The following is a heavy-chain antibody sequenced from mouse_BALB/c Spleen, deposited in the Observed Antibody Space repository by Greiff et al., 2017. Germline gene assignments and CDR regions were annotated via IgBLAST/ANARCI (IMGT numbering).Heavy chain of an antibody. Sequence: EVKLVESGGGLVKPGGSLKLSCAASGFTFSSYAMSWVRQTPEKRLEWVATISSGGSYTYYPDSVKGRFTISRDNAKNTLYLQMSSLRSEDTAMYYCARPDRYDEGLAYWGQGTLVTVSA. V-gene: IGHV5-9-3*01. CDR3: ARPDRYDEGLAY. CDR1: GFTFSSYA. J-gene: IGHJ3*01. CDR2: ISSGGSYT. D-gene: IGHD2-14*01.